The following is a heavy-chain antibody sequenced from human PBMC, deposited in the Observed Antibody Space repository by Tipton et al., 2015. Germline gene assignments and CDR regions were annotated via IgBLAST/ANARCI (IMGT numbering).Heavy chain of an antibody. D-gene: IGHD5-18*01. Sequence: TLSLTCSVSGGSVSSGSYYWSWIRQPPGKGLEWIAYVYYTGSTNYNPSLKSRVSISLDMSNNQFSLKLSSVTAADTAVYYCAREGYNYGYTYWGQGTLVTVSS. CDR2: VYYTGST. V-gene: IGHV4-61*01. CDR1: GGSVSSGSYY. CDR3: AREGYNYGYTY. J-gene: IGHJ4*02.